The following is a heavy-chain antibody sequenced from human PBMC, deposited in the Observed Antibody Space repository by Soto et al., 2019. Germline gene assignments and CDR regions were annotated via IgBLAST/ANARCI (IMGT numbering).Heavy chain of an antibody. D-gene: IGHD6-19*01. CDR1: GYTFTSYG. CDR3: ARVGIAVAGSSNYYYGMDV. Sequence: GPSVKVSCKASGYTFTSYGISWVRQAPGQGLEWMGWISAYNSNTNYAQKLQGRVTMTTDTSTSTAYMELRSLRSDDTAVYYCARVGIAVAGSSNYYYGMDVWGQGTTVTVSS. CDR2: ISAYNSNT. V-gene: IGHV1-18*01. J-gene: IGHJ6*02.